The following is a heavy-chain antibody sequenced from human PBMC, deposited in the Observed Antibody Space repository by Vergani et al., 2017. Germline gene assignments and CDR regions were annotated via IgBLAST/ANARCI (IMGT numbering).Heavy chain of an antibody. V-gene: IGHV4-38-2*02. J-gene: IGHJ6*03. D-gene: IGHD1-1*01. CDR3: ARDFLTRVTTLDYYYMGV. CDR1: GYSISSGYY. CDR2: IYHSGST. Sequence: QVQLQESGPGLVKPSETLSLTCTVSGYSISSGYYWGWIRQPPGKGLEWIGSIYHSGSTYYNPSLKSRVTISVDTSKNQFSLKLSSVTAADTAVYYCARDFLTRVTTLDYYYMGVWGKGTTVTVSS.